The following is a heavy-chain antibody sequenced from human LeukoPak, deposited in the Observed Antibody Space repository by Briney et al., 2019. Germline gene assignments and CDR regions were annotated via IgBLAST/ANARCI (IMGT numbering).Heavy chain of an antibody. V-gene: IGHV3-21*06. CDR2: ISSSSSYI. CDR1: GFTFGSYS. CDR3: ARVSGPEPYYYDSSGYLPNDY. D-gene: IGHD3-22*01. Sequence: PGGSLRLSCAASGFTFGSYSMNWVRQAPGKGLEWVSSISSSSSYIYYADSVKGRFTISRDNAKNSLYLQMNSLRAEDTAVYYCARVSGPEPYYYDSSGYLPNDYWGQGTLVTVSS. J-gene: IGHJ4*02.